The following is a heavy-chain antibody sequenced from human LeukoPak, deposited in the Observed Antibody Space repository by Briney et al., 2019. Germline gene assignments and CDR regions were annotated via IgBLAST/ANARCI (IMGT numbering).Heavy chain of an antibody. Sequence: SETLSLTCAVYGGSFSGYYWSWIRQPPGKGLEWIGEINHSGSTNYNPSLKSRVTISVDTSKNQFSLKLSSVPAADTAWYYCARGRMAAAVIWLDYGGREPRATFSS. V-gene: IGHV4-34*01. CDR1: GGSFSGYY. D-gene: IGHD6-13*01. CDR2: INHSGST. J-gene: IGHJ4*02. CDR3: ARGRMAAAVIWLDY.